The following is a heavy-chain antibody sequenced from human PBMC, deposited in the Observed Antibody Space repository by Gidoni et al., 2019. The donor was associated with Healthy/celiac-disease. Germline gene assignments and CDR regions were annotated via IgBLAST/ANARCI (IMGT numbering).Heavy chain of an antibody. CDR1: CGSIRSGSYY. Sequence: QVQLQESGPGLVTPSHTLSLTCTVSCGSIRSGSYYWRWIRQPAGKGLEWIGRIYTSGGTNYNHSLKSRVTISVDTSKNQFSLKLSSVTAADTAVYYCARDHGDYAANWFDPWGQGTLVTVSS. CDR2: IYTSGGT. D-gene: IGHD4-17*01. CDR3: ARDHGDYAANWFDP. J-gene: IGHJ5*02. V-gene: IGHV4-61*02.